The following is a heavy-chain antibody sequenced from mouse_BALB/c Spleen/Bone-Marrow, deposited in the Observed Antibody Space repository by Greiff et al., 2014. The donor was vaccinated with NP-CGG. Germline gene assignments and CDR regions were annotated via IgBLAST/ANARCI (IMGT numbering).Heavy chain of an antibody. CDR3: ARYKWAMDY. V-gene: IGHV1S56*01. D-gene: IGHD1-3*01. J-gene: IGHJ4*01. Sequence: VQLVESGPELVKPGASVRISCKASGYTFTSYYIHWVKQRPGQGLEWIGWIYPGNVNTKYNEKFKVKATLTADKSSSTAYMQLSSLTSEDSAVYFCARYKWAMDYWGQGTSVTVSS. CDR2: IYPGNVNT. CDR1: GYTFTSYY.